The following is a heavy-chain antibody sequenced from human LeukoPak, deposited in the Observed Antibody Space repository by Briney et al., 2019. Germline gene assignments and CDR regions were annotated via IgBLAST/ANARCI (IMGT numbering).Heavy chain of an antibody. V-gene: IGHV3-30*03. CDR2: ISYDGSNK. CDR3: ARSSYDYGGIEGPFDY. J-gene: IGHJ4*02. Sequence: PGRSLRLSCAASGFTFSSYGMHWVRQAPGKGLEWVAVISYDGSNKYYADSVKGRFTISRDSSKNTLYLQMSSLRAEDTAVYYCARSSYDYGGIEGPFDYWGQGTLVTVSS. CDR1: GFTFSSYG. D-gene: IGHD4-23*01.